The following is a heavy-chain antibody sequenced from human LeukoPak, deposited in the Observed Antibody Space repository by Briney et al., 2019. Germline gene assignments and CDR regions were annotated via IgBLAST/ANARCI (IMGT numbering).Heavy chain of an antibody. CDR3: ARAGVAVGGRFYYDY. CDR2: MLPGDSLT. CDR1: GXLFTHYW. J-gene: IGHJ4*02. D-gene: IGHD6-19*01. V-gene: IGHV5-51*01. Sequence: GESLKISCKGSGXLFTHYWIAWVRQMPGRGLEWMGIMLPGDSLTTYSPSFQGHVTMSVDKSVATAYLQLNSLKASDTAIYYCARAGVAVGGRFYYDYWGQGTLVSVS.